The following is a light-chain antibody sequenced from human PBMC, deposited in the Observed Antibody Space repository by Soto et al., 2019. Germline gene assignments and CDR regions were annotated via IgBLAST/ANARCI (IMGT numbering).Light chain of an antibody. CDR2: AAS. CDR3: QQLNSYPRVT. J-gene: IGKJ4*01. Sequence: DIQLTQSPSFLSASVGDRVTITCRASQGISSYLAWYQQKPGKAPKLLIYAASTLQSGVPSRFSGSGSGTEFTLTISSLQPEDFAPYFCQQLNSYPRVTFGGGTKVEIK. V-gene: IGKV1-9*01. CDR1: QGISSY.